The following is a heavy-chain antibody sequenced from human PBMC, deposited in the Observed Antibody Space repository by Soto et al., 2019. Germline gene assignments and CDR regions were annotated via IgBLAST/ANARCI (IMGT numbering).Heavy chain of an antibody. Sequence: QVQLVQSGAEVKKPGSSVKVSCKASGGTFSSYTITWVRQAPGQGLEWMGGITPMFGTPNYAQKFRGRVTITADESTSTAYMELSSLRSEDTAMYFCASPGAGSGSYDDYYYGMDVWGQGTTVTVSS. J-gene: IGHJ6*02. CDR1: GGTFSSYT. CDR3: ASPGAGSGSYDDYYYGMDV. CDR2: ITPMFGTP. V-gene: IGHV1-69*01. D-gene: IGHD3-10*01.